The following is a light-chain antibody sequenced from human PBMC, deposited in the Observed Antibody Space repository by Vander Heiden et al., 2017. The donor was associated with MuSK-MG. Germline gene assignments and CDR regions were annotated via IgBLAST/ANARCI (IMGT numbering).Light chain of an antibody. CDR3: CSDASSSTYV. CDR2: EGS. CDR1: SSDVGSYNL. V-gene: IGLV2-23*01. J-gene: IGLJ1*01. Sequence: HSALLQPAPLSGSPRQAITISCTGTSSDVGSYNLVSCYQQHPGKAPKLMIYEGSKRPAGVANRFSGSKAGNTASLTISGHQAEDEADYYCCSDASSSTYVFGTGTKLTVL.